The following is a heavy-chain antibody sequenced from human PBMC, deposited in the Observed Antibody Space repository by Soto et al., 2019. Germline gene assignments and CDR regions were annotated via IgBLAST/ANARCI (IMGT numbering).Heavy chain of an antibody. Sequence: ASVKVSCKASGGTFSSYAISWVRQAPGQGLEWMGGIIPIFGTANYAQKFQGRVTITADESTSTAYMELSSLRSEDTAVYYCARDRGDFGVVITTYYYYYGMDVWGQGTTVTVSS. CDR1: GGTFSSYA. J-gene: IGHJ6*02. CDR3: ARDRGDFGVVITTYYYYYGMDV. CDR2: IIPIFGTA. D-gene: IGHD3-3*01. V-gene: IGHV1-69*13.